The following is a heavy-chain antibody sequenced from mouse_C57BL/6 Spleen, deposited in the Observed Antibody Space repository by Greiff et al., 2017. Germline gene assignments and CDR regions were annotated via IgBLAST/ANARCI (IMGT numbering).Heavy chain of an antibody. J-gene: IGHJ4*01. CDR2: IYPGDGDT. Sequence: QVQLQQSGPELVKPGASVKISCKASGYAFSSSWMNWVKQRPGKGLEWIGRIYPGDGDTNYNGKFKGKATLTADKSSRTAYMQLSSLTSEDSAVYLCATHYDDGGYAMDYWGQGTSVTVSS. CDR3: ATHYDDGGYAMDY. D-gene: IGHD2-4*01. V-gene: IGHV1-82*01. CDR1: GYAFSSSW.